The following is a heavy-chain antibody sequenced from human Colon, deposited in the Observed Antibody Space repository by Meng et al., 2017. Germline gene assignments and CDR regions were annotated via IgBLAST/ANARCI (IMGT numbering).Heavy chain of an antibody. Sequence: EVQRLESGGGVVQPGGSLRLSCVAFGFPFSRYAMSWVRQAPGTGLEWVSGISGSGDYTYYPDSVKGRFTISRDNSKNTLYLQMNGLKAEDTALYYCAKDFKVGYSNSSNFDYWGQGTLVTVSS. J-gene: IGHJ4*02. V-gene: IGHV3-23*01. CDR2: ISGSGDYT. CDR3: AKDFKVGYSNSSNFDY. CDR1: GFPFSRYA. D-gene: IGHD6-6*01.